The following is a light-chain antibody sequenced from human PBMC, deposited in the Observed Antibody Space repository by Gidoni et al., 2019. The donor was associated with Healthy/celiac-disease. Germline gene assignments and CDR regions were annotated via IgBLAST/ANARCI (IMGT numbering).Light chain of an antibody. CDR3: QQYNDWPPWT. CDR1: HSVSSN. Sequence: EIVLTQSPATLSVSSGEIATLSCRAGHSVSSNLACYQQKPGQAPRLLIYGASTRAPGIPARFSGSGSGTEFTLTISSLQSEDFAVYYCQQYNDWPPWTFGQGTKVEIK. J-gene: IGKJ1*01. V-gene: IGKV3-15*01. CDR2: GAS.